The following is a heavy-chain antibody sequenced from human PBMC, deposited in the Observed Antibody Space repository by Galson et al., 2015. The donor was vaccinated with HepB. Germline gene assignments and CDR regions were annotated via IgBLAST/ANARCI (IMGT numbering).Heavy chain of an antibody. CDR2: INPNSGGT. CDR1: GYTFTGYY. V-gene: IGHV1-2*04. J-gene: IGHJ4*02. CDR3: ARGNWNDPEVDY. Sequence: SVKVSCKASGYTFTGYYMHWVRQAPGQGLEWMGWINPNSGGTNYAQKFQGWVTMTRDTSISTAYMELSRLRSDDTAVYYCARGNWNDPEVDYWGQGTLVTVSS. D-gene: IGHD1-1*01.